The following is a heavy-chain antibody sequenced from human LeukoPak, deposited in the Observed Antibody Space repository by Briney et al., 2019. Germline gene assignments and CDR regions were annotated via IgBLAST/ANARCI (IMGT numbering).Heavy chain of an antibody. V-gene: IGHV3-13*01. D-gene: IGHD3-10*01. J-gene: IGHJ5*02. CDR2: IGADGDI. Sequence: GGSLRLSCAASGFPFSSHDMHWVRQAPGKPLEWVSVIGADGDIYYSVSVKGRFTISRDSFKNTLYLQMNSLRGEDTAVYYCASGFYYGSGGFDPWGQGTLVTVSS. CDR3: ASGFYYGSGGFDP. CDR1: GFPFSSHD.